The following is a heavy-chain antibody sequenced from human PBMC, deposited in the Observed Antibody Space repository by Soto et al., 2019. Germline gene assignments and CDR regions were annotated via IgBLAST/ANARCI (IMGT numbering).Heavy chain of an antibody. CDR2: IRSKAYGGTT. D-gene: IGHD3-22*01. Sequence: HPGGSLRLSCTASGFTFGDYAMSWFRQAPGKGLEWVGFIRSKAYGGTTEYAASVKGRFTISRDDSKSIAYLQMNSLKTEDTAVYYCNRGEYYDSSGPGGIRWGQGTLVTVSS. V-gene: IGHV3-49*03. CDR3: NRGEYYDSSGPGGIR. CDR1: GFTFGDYA. J-gene: IGHJ4*02.